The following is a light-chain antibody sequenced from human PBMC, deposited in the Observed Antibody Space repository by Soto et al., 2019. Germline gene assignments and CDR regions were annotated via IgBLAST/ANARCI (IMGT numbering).Light chain of an antibody. Sequence: DIQMTQSPSTLSASVGDRVTITCRASQTISTWLAWYQQKPGKAPKLLIYKASSLESGVPSRFSGTGSGTEVTLTSSSLQPDDFASYYCQQYHSWVTFGQGTRLEIK. CDR1: QTISTW. J-gene: IGKJ5*01. CDR2: KAS. CDR3: QQYHSWVT. V-gene: IGKV1-5*03.